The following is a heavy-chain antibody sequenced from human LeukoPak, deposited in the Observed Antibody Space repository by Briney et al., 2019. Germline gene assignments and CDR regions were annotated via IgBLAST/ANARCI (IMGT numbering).Heavy chain of an antibody. CDR2: IYYSAST. J-gene: IGHJ5*02. CDR1: GGSISSYY. Sequence: SETLSLTCTVSGGSISSYYWSWIRQPPGKGLEWIGYIYYSASTNYNPSLKSRVTISVDTSKNQFSLKLSSVTAADTAVYYCARDRVDSSGQENWFDPWGQGTLVTVSS. CDR3: ARDRVDSSGQENWFDP. V-gene: IGHV4-59*01. D-gene: IGHD3-22*01.